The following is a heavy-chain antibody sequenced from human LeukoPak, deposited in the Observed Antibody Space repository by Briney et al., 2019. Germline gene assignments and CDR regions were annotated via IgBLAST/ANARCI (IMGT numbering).Heavy chain of an antibody. D-gene: IGHD6-13*01. CDR2: IYYSGST. Sequence: SETLSLTCTVSGDYLSSNSWSWIRQPPGKGLEWIGYIYYSGSTNYNPSLKSRVTISVDTSKNQFSLKLSSVTAADTAVYYCARFIAAAGIYYFDYGGQGTLVTVSS. J-gene: IGHJ4*02. CDR1: GDYLSSNS. CDR3: ARFIAAAGIYYFDY. V-gene: IGHV4-59*08.